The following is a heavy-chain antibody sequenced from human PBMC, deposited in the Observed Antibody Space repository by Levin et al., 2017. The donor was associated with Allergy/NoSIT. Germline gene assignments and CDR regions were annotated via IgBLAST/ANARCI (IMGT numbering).Heavy chain of an antibody. J-gene: IGHJ4*02. V-gene: IGHV4-39*01. CDR2: IYYSGST. CDR3: ARVNNWNDRVLDY. D-gene: IGHD1-20*01. Sequence: SETLSLTCTVSGGSISSSSYYWGWIRQPPGKGLEWIGSIYYSGSTYYNPSLKSRVTISVDTSKNQFSLKLSSVTAADTAVYYCARVNNWNDRVLDYWGQGTLVTVSS. CDR1: GGSISSSSYY.